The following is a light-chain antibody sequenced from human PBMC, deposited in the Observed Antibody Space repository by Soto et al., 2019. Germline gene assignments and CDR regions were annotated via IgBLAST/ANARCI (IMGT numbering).Light chain of an antibody. V-gene: IGKV1-5*01. CDR1: QDISNY. CDR2: DAS. Sequence: DIQMTQSPSTLFGSVGDRVTITCQASQDISNYLNWYQQKPGKAPKLLIYDASSLESGVPSRFSGSGSGTEFTLTISSLQPDDFATYYCQQYNSYSTFGQGTKVDIK. J-gene: IGKJ1*01. CDR3: QQYNSYST.